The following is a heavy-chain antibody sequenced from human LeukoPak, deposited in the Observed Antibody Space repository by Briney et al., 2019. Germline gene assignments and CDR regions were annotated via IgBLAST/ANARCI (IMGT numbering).Heavy chain of an antibody. CDR3: ATSYVPATADFDF. D-gene: IGHD2-21*02. Sequence: GSLRLSCAASGFTFSSYAMSWVRQAPGQGLEWVSAISGSGGSTYYADSVKGRFTISRDNSKNTLYLQMNSLRAEDTAVYYCATSYVPATADFDFWGQGTLVTVSS. CDR2: ISGSGGST. CDR1: GFTFSSYA. J-gene: IGHJ4*02. V-gene: IGHV3-23*01.